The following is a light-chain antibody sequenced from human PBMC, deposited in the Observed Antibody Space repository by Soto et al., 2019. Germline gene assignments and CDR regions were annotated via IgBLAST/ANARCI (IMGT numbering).Light chain of an antibody. V-gene: IGKV3-15*01. J-gene: IGKJ4*01. CDR2: GAS. Sequence: DIVMTQSPATLSVSPGERATLSCRASQSVSSYLAWYQQKPGQAPRLLIYGASTRATGIPARFSGSGAGTEFTLTISSLQSEDFALYYCQQYNNWPLTFGGGTTVEIK. CDR3: QQYNNWPLT. CDR1: QSVSSY.